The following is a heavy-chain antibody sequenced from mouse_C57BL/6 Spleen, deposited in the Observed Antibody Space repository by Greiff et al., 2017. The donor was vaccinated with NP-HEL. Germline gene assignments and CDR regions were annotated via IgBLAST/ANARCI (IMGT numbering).Heavy chain of an antibody. V-gene: IGHV1-69*01. CDR1: GYTFTSYW. D-gene: IGHD2-5*01. CDR2: IDPSDSYT. J-gene: IGHJ2*01. Sequence: QVQLQQPGAELVMPGASVKLSCKASGYTFTSYWMHWVKQRPGQGLEWIGEIDPSDSYTNYNQKFKGKSTLTVDKSSSTAYMQLSSLTSEDSAVYYCARSDSNLYYWGQGTTLTVSS. CDR3: ARSDSNLYY.